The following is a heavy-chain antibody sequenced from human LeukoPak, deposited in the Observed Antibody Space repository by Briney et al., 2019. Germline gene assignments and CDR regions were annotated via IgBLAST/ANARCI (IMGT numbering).Heavy chain of an antibody. V-gene: IGHV1-46*01. Sequence: ASVKVSCKASGYTFTSYYMHWVRQAPGQGLEWMGIINPSGGSTSYAQKFQGRVTMTRDMSTSTVYMELSSLRSEDTAVYYCAREIPSGSNRYSSSSRFDPWGQGTLVTVSS. J-gene: IGHJ5*02. CDR3: AREIPSGSNRYSSSSRFDP. CDR2: INPSGGST. D-gene: IGHD6-6*01. CDR1: GYTFTSYY.